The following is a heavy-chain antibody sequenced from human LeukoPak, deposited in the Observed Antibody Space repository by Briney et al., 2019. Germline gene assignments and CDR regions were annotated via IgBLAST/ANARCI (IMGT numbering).Heavy chain of an antibody. CDR3: ARASYYYDSSGYYYFDY. V-gene: IGHV4-31*03. CDR2: IYYSGST. J-gene: IGHJ4*02. D-gene: IGHD3-22*01. Sequence: SQTLSLTCTVSGGSISSGGYYWSWIRQHPGKGLEWIGYIYYSGSTYYNPSLKSRVTISVDTSKNQFSLELSSVTAADTAVYYCARASYYYDSSGYYYFDYWGQGTLVTVSS. CDR1: GGSISSGGYY.